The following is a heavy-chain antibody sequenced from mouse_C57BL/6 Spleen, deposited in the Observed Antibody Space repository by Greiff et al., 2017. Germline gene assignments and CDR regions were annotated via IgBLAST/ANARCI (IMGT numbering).Heavy chain of an antibody. CDR3: AREGLRRDFDV. D-gene: IGHD2-4*01. J-gene: IGHJ1*03. V-gene: IGHV1-82*01. Sequence: QVHVKQSGPELVKPGASVKISCKASGYAFSSSWMNWVKQRPGKGLEWIGRIYPGDGDTNYNGKFKGKATLTADKSSSTAYMQLSSLTSEDSAVYFCAREGLRRDFDVWGTGTTVTVSS. CDR1: GYAFSSSW. CDR2: IYPGDGDT.